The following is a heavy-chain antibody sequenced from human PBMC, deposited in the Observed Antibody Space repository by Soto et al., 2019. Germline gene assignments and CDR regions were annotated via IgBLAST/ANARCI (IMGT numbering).Heavy chain of an antibody. CDR1: GFTFSSYA. V-gene: IGHV3-30-3*01. D-gene: IGHD6-19*01. CDR2: ISYDGSNK. J-gene: IGHJ5*02. CDR3: ARAPRPYSSGWYSGNWFDP. Sequence: QVQLVESGGGVVQPGRSLRLSCAASGFTFSSYAMHWVRQAPGKGLEWVAVISYDGSNKYYADSVKGRFTISRDNSKNTLYLQMNSLRAEDTAVYYCARAPRPYSSGWYSGNWFDPWGQGTLVTVS.